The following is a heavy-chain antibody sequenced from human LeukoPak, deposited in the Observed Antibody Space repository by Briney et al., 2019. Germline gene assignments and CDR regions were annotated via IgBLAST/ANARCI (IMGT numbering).Heavy chain of an antibody. CDR2: IYPGDSDT. CDR1: GYSFTSYW. Sequence: GESLKISCKGSGYSFTSYWIGWVRQMPGKGLEWMGIIYPGDSDTRYSPSFQGQVTISADKSISTAYLQWSSLKASDTAMYYCARSSYDFWSGYPKDHLDCWGQGTLVTVSS. J-gene: IGHJ4*02. CDR3: ARSSYDFWSGYPKDHLDC. D-gene: IGHD3-3*01. V-gene: IGHV5-51*01.